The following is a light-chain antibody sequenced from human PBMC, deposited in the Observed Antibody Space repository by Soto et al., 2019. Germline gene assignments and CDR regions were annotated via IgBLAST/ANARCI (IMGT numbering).Light chain of an antibody. J-gene: IGKJ1*01. CDR2: QTS. V-gene: IGKV3-11*01. CDR3: HQRQSWPRT. CDR1: QYINTR. Sequence: IVLTQSPATLSSFPGDRVTFSCRASQYINTRLAWYQHRPGQAPRLLIYQTSIRAAGIPARFSASGSGTDFTLTISDVQPEDFALYYCHQRQSWPRTFGQGTKVDI.